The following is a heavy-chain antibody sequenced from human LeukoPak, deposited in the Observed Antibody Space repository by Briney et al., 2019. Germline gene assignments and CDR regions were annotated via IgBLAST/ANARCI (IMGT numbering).Heavy chain of an antibody. Sequence: GGSLRLSCAASGFTFDDYAMHWVRQAPGKGLEWVSGISWNSGSIGYADSVKGRFTISRGNAKNSLYLQMNSLRAEDTALYYCAKDGYNSGWRDYWGQGTLVTVSS. CDR3: AKDGYNSGWRDY. CDR1: GFTFDDYA. V-gene: IGHV3-9*01. D-gene: IGHD6-19*01. J-gene: IGHJ4*02. CDR2: ISWNSGSI.